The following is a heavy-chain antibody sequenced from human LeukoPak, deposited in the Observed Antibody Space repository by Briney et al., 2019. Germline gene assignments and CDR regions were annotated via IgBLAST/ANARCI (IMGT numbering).Heavy chain of an antibody. CDR1: GGTFSSYA. D-gene: IGHD4-23*01. Sequence: SVKVSCKASGGTFSSYAISWVRQAPGQGLEWMGGIIPIFGTANYAQKFQGRVTITADESTSTAYMELRSLRSEDTAVYYCARDDYGGNTFDYWGQGTLVTVPS. CDR2: IIPIFGTA. J-gene: IGHJ4*02. V-gene: IGHV1-69*13. CDR3: ARDDYGGNTFDY.